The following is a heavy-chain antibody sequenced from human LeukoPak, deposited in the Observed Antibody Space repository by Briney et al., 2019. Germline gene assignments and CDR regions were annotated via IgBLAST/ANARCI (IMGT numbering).Heavy chain of an antibody. D-gene: IGHD3-10*01. CDR3: ARDLSRLWVGSYYYYYMDV. Sequence: ASVKVSCQASGYTFTSYYMHWVRQAPGQGLEWMGIINPSGGSTSYAQKFQGRVTMTRDMSTSTVYMELSSLLSEDTAVYYCARDLSRLWVGSYYYYYMDVWGKGTTVTVSS. CDR2: INPSGGST. CDR1: GYTFTSYY. J-gene: IGHJ6*03. V-gene: IGHV1-46*01.